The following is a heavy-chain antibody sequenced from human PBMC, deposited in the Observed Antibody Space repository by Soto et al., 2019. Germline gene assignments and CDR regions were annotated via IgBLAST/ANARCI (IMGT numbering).Heavy chain of an antibody. CDR3: ARETYYYDSTEDYFDY. CDR1: GYTFTGYY. D-gene: IGHD3-22*01. Sequence: AASVKVSCKASGYTFTGYYMHWVRQAPGQGLEWMGWINPNSGGTNYAQKFQGRVTMTRDTSISTAYMELSRLRSDDTAVYYCARETYYYDSTEDYFDYWGQGTLVTVSS. V-gene: IGHV1-2*02. J-gene: IGHJ4*02. CDR2: INPNSGGT.